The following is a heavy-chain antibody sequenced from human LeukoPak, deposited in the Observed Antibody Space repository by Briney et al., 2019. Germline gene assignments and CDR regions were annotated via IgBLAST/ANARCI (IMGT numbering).Heavy chain of an antibody. Sequence: SETLSLTCTVSGGSISSYYWSWIRQPPGKGLEWIGYIYYSGSTNYNPSLKSRVTISVDTSKNQFSLKLSSVTAADTAVYYCARVFRKWELPRAQRNNWFDPWGQGTLVTVSS. CDR2: IYYSGST. D-gene: IGHD1-26*01. CDR3: ARVFRKWELPRAQRNNWFDP. V-gene: IGHV4-59*01. CDR1: GGSISSYY. J-gene: IGHJ5*02.